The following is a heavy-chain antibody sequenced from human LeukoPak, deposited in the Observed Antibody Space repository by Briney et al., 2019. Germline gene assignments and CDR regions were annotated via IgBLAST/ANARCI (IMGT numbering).Heavy chain of an antibody. CDR3: ARAGPAAGTWWGAHDAFDI. Sequence: ASVKVSCKASGYTFTSNGISWVRQAPGQGLEWMGWISAYNGNTNYAQKFQGRVTMTRDTSISTAYMELSRLRSDDTAVYYCARAGPAAGTWWGAHDAFDIWGQGTMVTVSS. CDR1: GYTFTSNG. V-gene: IGHV1-18*01. D-gene: IGHD6-13*01. CDR2: ISAYNGNT. J-gene: IGHJ3*02.